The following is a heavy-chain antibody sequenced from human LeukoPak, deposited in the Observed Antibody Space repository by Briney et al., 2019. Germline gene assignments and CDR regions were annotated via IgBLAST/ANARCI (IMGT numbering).Heavy chain of an antibody. CDR1: GFIFCTYG. Sequence: GGSLRLPCAASGFIFCTYGMNRVRQASGKGVESVSSFSGSGSFKFYTDSVKGRFTISRDNVKRSLYLQLSSLRAEDTAVYYCARDYYGDYYQSGYGMDVWGQGTTVTVSS. J-gene: IGHJ6*02. V-gene: IGHV3-21*01. CDR3: ARDYYGDYYQSGYGMDV. D-gene: IGHD4-17*01. CDR2: FSGSGSFK.